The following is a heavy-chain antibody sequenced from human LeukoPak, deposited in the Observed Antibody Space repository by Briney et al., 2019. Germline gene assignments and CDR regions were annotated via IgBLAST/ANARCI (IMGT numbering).Heavy chain of an antibody. CDR2: ICSGGST. CDR1: GFTVSSNY. CDR3: ARTYFDWLAYFDY. D-gene: IGHD3-9*01. Sequence: PGGSLRLSCAASGFTVSSNYMSWVRQAPGKGLEGVSVICSGGSTYYADSVKGRFTISRDNSKNTLYLQMNSLRAQDSAVYYCARTYFDWLAYFDYWGQGTLVTVSS. V-gene: IGHV3-66*01. J-gene: IGHJ4*02.